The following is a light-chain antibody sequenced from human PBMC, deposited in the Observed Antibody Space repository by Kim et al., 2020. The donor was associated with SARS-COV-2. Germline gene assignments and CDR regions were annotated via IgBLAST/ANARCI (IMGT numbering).Light chain of an antibody. CDR2: GIS. J-gene: IGKJ4*01. V-gene: IGKV3-15*01. CDR3: QQYNSWPLT. CDR1: QSVCTF. Sequence: VSAGGGVTLSCRASQSVCTFLDWYRQKPGQAPRLLIYGISTRASGVPVRFSGSVSGTEFTLTISSLRSEDFALYYCQQYNSWPLTFGGGTKVDIK.